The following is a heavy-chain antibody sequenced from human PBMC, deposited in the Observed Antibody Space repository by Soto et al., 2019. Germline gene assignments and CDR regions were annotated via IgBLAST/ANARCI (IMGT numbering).Heavy chain of an antibody. CDR2: MNPNSGNA. Sequence: QVQLVQSGAEMKKPGASVKVSCKASGYTFTSYNINWVRQAPGQGLEWMGWMNPNSGNAGYAHKLQRTAPITGNTSISTAYVEVRSLTSDDTAVYFCVRARIPISYYYGMDVWGQGTAVTVSS. V-gene: IGHV1-8*01. CDR1: GYTFTSYN. CDR3: VRARIPISYYYGMDV. D-gene: IGHD2-21*01. J-gene: IGHJ6*02.